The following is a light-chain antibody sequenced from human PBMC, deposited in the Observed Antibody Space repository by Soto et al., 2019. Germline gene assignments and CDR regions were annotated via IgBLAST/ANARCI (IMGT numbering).Light chain of an antibody. V-gene: IGLV1-44*01. Sequence: QAVVTQPPSASGTPGQRVTISCSGSSSNIGSNPVNWYQQLPGTAPKLLIYSNNQRPSGVPDRFSGSKSGTSASLAISALQSEDEADYYCAAWDSSLNAHLLFGGGTNLTVL. J-gene: IGLJ2*01. CDR3: AAWDSSLNAHLL. CDR1: SSNIGSNP. CDR2: SNN.